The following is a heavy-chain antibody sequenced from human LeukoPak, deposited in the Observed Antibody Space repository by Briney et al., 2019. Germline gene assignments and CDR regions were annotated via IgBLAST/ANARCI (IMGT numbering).Heavy chain of an antibody. CDR2: IYYSGST. CDR1: GGSISSYY. D-gene: IGHD6-13*01. J-gene: IGHJ4*02. CDR3: ARDTAAAGTFDY. V-gene: IGHV4-59*01. Sequence: PSETLSLTCTVSGGSISSYYRSWIRQPPGKGLEWIGYIYYSGSTNYKPSLKSRVTISVDTSKNQFSLKLSSVTAADTAVYYCARDTAAAGTFDYWGQGTLVTVSS.